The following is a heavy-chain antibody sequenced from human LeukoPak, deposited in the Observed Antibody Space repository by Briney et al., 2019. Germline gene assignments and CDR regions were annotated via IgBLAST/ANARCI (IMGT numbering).Heavy chain of an antibody. CDR1: GFTFSSYA. D-gene: IGHD3-3*01. CDR3: PTYPLRFLEWTFDY. Sequence: GGSLRLSCAASGFTFSSYAMSWVRQAPGKGLEWVSAISGSGGSTYYADSVKGRFTISRDNSKNTLYLQMNSLRAEDTAVYYCPTYPLRFLEWTFDYWGQGTLVTVSS. V-gene: IGHV3-23*01. J-gene: IGHJ4*02. CDR2: ISGSGGST.